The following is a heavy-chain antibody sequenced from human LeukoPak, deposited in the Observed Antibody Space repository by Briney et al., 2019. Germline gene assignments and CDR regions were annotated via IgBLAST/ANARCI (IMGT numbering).Heavy chain of an antibody. D-gene: IGHD2-15*01. CDR2: IIPILGIA. V-gene: IGHV1-69*04. CDR3: ARGPYCSGGSCYFYYYYGMDV. J-gene: IGHJ6*02. CDR1: GGTFSSYA. Sequence: VASVKVSCKASGGTFSSYAISWVRQAPGQGLEWMGRIIPILGIANYAQKFQGRVTITADKSTSTAYMELSSLRSDDTAVYYCARGPYCSGGSCYFYYYYGMDVWGQGTTVTVSS.